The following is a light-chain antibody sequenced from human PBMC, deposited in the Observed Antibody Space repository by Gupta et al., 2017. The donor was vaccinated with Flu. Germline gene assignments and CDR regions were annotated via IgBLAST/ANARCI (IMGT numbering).Light chain of an antibody. Sequence: EIVLQQSPGTLSLSPGERATLSCRASQSVSSSYLAWYQQKPGQAPRLLIYGASSRATGIPDRFSGSGSGTDFTLTISRLEPEDFAVYYCQQYGSSPWTFGQGTKVEIK. CDR2: GAS. J-gene: IGKJ1*01. CDR3: QQYGSSPWT. V-gene: IGKV3-20*01. CDR1: QSVSSSY.